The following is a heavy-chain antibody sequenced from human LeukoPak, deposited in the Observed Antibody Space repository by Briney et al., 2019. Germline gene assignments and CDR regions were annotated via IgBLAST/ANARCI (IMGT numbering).Heavy chain of an antibody. CDR3: ARDRRIAAAGTPDY. CDR2: INPNSGGT. Sequence: ASVKVSCKASGYTFTGYYMHWVRQAPGQGLEWMGWINPNSGGTNYAQKLQGRVTMTTDTSTSTAYMELRSLRSDDTAVYYCARDRRIAAAGTPDYWGQGTLVTVSS. CDR1: GYTFTGYY. V-gene: IGHV1-2*02. D-gene: IGHD6-13*01. J-gene: IGHJ4*02.